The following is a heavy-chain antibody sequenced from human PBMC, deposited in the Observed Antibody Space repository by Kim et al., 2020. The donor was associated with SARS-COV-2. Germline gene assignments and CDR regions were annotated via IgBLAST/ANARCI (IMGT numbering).Heavy chain of an antibody. CDR3: ARDETFTNYCYYYGMDV. CDR2: IWYDGSNK. D-gene: IGHD2-2*01. J-gene: IGHJ6*02. CDR1: GFTFSSYG. V-gene: IGHV3-33*01. Sequence: GGSLRLSCAASGFTFSSYGMHWVRQAPGKGLEWVAVIWYDGSNKYYADSVKGRFTISRDNSKNTLYLQMNSLRAEETVVYYCARDETFTNYCYYYGMDVWGQGTTVTVAS.